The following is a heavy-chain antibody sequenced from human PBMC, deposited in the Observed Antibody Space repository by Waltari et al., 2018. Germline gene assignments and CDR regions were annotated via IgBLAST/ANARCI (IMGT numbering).Heavy chain of an antibody. D-gene: IGHD3-10*01. CDR1: GLMFGIGA. V-gene: IGHV3-33*01. J-gene: IGHJ4*01. Sequence: QVQLVESGGGVVQPGRYVRLSCAASGLMFGIGAMHWVGRAPGKGLEWVAVIWSDESYQYYADSVKGRFTVSRDNSKTTAYLQMTSLRAEDTAVYYCARALGSGSFLIDYWGHGTLVTVSS. CDR2: IWSDESYQ. CDR3: ARALGSGSFLIDY.